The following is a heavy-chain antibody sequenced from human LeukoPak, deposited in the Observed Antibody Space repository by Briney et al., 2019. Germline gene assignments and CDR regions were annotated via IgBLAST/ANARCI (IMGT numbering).Heavy chain of an antibody. V-gene: IGHV4-61*02. Sequence: SETLSLTCTVSGGSISSGSYYWSWIRQPAGKGLEWIGRIYTSGSTNYNPSLKSRVTISVDTSKNQFSLKLSSVTAADTAVYYCARQSQLWFGELSNWFDPWGQGTLVTVSS. J-gene: IGHJ5*02. CDR1: GGSISSGSYY. CDR2: IYTSGST. CDR3: ARQSQLWFGELSNWFDP. D-gene: IGHD3-10*01.